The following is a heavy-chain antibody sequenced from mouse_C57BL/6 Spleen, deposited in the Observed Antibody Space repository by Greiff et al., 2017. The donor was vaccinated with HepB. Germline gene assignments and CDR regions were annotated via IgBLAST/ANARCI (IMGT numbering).Heavy chain of an antibody. CDR1: GYTFTDYY. D-gene: IGHD2-5*01. CDR2: INPYNGGT. J-gene: IGHJ4*01. Sequence: VQLKESGPVLVKPGASVKMSCKASGYTFTDYYMNWVKQSHGKSLEWIGVINPYNGGTSYNQKFKGKATLTVDKSSSTAYMELNSLTSEDSAVYYCARGDYYSNYYYYAMDYWGQGTSVTVSS. CDR3: ARGDYYSNYYYYAMDY. V-gene: IGHV1-19*01.